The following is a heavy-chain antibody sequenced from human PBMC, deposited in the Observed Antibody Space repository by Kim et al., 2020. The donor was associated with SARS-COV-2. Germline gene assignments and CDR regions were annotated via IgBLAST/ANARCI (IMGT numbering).Heavy chain of an antibody. CDR1: GYTFTSYA. V-gene: IGHV1-3*01. J-gene: IGHJ4*02. CDR2: INAANGNT. D-gene: IGHD3-10*01. Sequence: ASVKVSCKASGYTFTSYAMHWVRQAPGQRLEWMGWINAANGNTKYSQKFQGRVTITRDTSAGTAYMELSSLRSEDTAVYYCARDRPYGSGSFDYWGQGTLVTVSS. CDR3: ARDRPYGSGSFDY.